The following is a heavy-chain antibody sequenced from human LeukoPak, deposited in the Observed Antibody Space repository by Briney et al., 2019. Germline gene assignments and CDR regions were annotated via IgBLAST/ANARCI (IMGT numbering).Heavy chain of an antibody. CDR3: ARGSPAAV. J-gene: IGHJ4*02. V-gene: IGHV3-30*04. CDR2: ISYDGTNK. CDR1: GFTFNIFA. D-gene: IGHD6-25*01. Sequence: PGGSLRLSCAASGFTFNIFAMHWVRQAPGKGLEWVAVISYDGTNKYYADSVKGRFTISRDNAENTLYLQMNSLRAEDTAVYYCARGSPAAVWGQGALVTVSS.